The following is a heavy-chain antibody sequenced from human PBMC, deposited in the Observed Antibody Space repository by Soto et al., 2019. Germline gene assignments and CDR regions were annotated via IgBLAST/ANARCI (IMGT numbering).Heavy chain of an antibody. CDR3: ARVGRPQNRLTGFDN. D-gene: IGHD3-16*01. V-gene: IGHV3-33*01. CDR2: IRPDGSNR. Sequence: QVQLVESGGGVVQPGWSLRLSCVTSGFTFSDYAMHWVRQAPGKGLEWVAVIRPDGSNRYYADSVKGRFTISRDISQNTLYLQMSRLRADDTAVYCCARVGRPQNRLTGFDNWGQGTLVTVSS. J-gene: IGHJ5*02. CDR1: GFTFSDYA.